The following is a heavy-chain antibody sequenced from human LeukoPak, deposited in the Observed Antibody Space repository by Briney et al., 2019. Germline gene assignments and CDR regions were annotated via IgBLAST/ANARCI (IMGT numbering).Heavy chain of an antibody. CDR3: ARSGSSSWSLRNWFDP. V-gene: IGHV4-4*07. Sequence: PSETLSLTCTVSGGSISSYYWSWIRQPAGKGLEWIGRIYTSGSTNYNPSLKSRVTMSVDTSKNQFSLKLSSVTAADTAVYYCARSGSSSWSLRNWFDPWGQGTLVTVSS. J-gene: IGHJ5*02. CDR2: IYTSGST. D-gene: IGHD6-13*01. CDR1: GGSISSYY.